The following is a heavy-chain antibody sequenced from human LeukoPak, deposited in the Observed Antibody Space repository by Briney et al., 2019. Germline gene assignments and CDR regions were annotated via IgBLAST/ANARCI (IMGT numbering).Heavy chain of an antibody. D-gene: IGHD6-19*01. V-gene: IGHV4-59*01. J-gene: IGHJ4*02. CDR1: GGSISSYY. CDR2: IYYSEST. Sequence: SETLSLTCTVSGGSISSYYWSWIRQPPGKGLEWIGYIYYSESTNYNPSLKSRVTISVDTSKNQFSLKLSSVTAADTAVYYCARAGYSSGFGDYWGQGTLVTVSS. CDR3: ARAGYSSGFGDY.